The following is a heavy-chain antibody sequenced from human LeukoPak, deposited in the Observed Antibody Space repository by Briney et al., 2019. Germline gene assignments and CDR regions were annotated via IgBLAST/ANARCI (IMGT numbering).Heavy chain of an antibody. J-gene: IGHJ4*02. D-gene: IGHD2-15*01. CDR3: ARGASRSFDY. CDR2: IYSGGDT. V-gene: IGHV3-53*01. Sequence: GGSLRLSCAASGFTFSSYEMNWVRQAPGKGLEWVSVIYSGGDTYYADSVKGRFTISRDNSKNTLYLQMNSLRAEDTAVYYCARGASRSFDYWGQGTLVTVSS. CDR1: GFTFSSYE.